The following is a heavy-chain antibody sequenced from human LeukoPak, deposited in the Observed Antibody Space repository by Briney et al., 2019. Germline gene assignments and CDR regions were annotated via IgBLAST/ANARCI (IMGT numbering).Heavy chain of an antibody. V-gene: IGHV3-9*01. D-gene: IGHD3-16*01. CDR1: GFTFDDYA. CDR3: AKDMGLRLGELLVTGFDY. Sequence: GGSLRLSCAASGFTFDDYAMHWVRQAPGRGLEWVSGISWNSGSIGYADSVKGRFTISRDNAKNSLYLQMNSLRAEDTALYYCAKDMGLRLGELLVTGFDYWGQGTLVTVSS. CDR2: ISWNSGSI. J-gene: IGHJ4*02.